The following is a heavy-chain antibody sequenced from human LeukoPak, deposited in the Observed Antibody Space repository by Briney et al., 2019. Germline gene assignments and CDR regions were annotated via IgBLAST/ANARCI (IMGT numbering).Heavy chain of an antibody. V-gene: IGHV4-34*01. J-gene: IGHJ4*02. CDR3: ARMGNDYGVDY. D-gene: IGHD4-17*01. Sequence: SETLSLTCAVYGGSFSGYYWSWIRQPPGKGLEWIGEINHSGSTYYNPSLKSRVTISVDTSKNQFSLKLSSVTAADTAVYYCARMGNDYGVDYWGQGTLVTVSS. CDR2: INHSGST. CDR1: GGSFSGYY.